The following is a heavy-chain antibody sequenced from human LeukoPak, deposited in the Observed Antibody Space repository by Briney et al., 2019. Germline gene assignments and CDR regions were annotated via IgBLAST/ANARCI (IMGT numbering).Heavy chain of an antibody. D-gene: IGHD2-2*01. CDR2: INHSGNT. Sequence: SETLSLTCAVYGGSFSGYYWSWIRQPPGKGLEWIGEINHSGNTNYNPSLKSRVTISVDKSKNQFSLKLSSVTAADTAVYYCARGLGYCSSTSGYAHYYYGMDVWGKGTTVTVSS. J-gene: IGHJ6*04. V-gene: IGHV4-34*01. CDR1: GGSFSGYY. CDR3: ARGLGYCSSTSGYAHYYYGMDV.